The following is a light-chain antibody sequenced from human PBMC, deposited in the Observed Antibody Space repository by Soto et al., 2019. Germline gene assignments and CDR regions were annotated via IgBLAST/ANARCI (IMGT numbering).Light chain of an antibody. CDR1: QGISNY. V-gene: IGKV1-27*01. CDR2: AAS. J-gene: IGKJ3*01. Sequence: DIPMTQSPSSLSASVGDRVTITCRASQGISNYLAWYQQKPGKVPKLLIHAASTLQSGVPSRFSGSGSGTDFTLTISSLQPEDVATYYCQKYNSASFTFGPGTKVDIK. CDR3: QKYNSASFT.